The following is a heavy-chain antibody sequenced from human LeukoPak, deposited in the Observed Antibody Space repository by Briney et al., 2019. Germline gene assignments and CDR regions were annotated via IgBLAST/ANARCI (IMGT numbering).Heavy chain of an antibody. D-gene: IGHD3-9*01. J-gene: IGHJ5*02. CDR2: FDPEDGET. Sequence: ASVKVSCKVSGYTLTELSMHWVRQAPGKGLEWMGGFDPEDGETIYAQKFQGRVTMTEDTSTDTAYMELSSLRSEDTAVCYCATVILTGYYKSEGFDPWGQGTLVTVSS. V-gene: IGHV1-24*01. CDR3: ATVILTGYYKSEGFDP. CDR1: GYTLTELS.